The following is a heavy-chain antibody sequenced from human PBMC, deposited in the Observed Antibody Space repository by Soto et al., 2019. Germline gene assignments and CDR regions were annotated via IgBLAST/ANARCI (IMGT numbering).Heavy chain of an antibody. V-gene: IGHV4-39*01. Sequence: PSETLSLTCTVSGGSISSSSYYWGWIRQPPGKGLEWFGSIYYSGSTYYNPSLKSRVTISVDTSKNQFSLKLSSVTAADTAVYYCARGYDFWSGNYGMDVWGQGTTVTVSS. D-gene: IGHD3-3*01. J-gene: IGHJ6*02. CDR1: GGSISSSSYY. CDR2: IYYSGST. CDR3: ARGYDFWSGNYGMDV.